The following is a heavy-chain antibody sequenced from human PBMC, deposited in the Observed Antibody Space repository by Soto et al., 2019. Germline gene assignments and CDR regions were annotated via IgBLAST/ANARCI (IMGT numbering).Heavy chain of an antibody. CDR2: ISGSGGST. CDR3: AKGLKEYHLLSWFDP. Sequence: EVQLLESGGGLVQPGGSLRLSCAASGFTFSSYAMSWVRQAPGKGLEWVSAISGSGGSTYYADSVKGRFTISRDNSKNPLYLQMNSLRAEDTAVYYCAKGLKEYHLLSWFDPWGQGTLVTVSS. J-gene: IGHJ5*02. D-gene: IGHD2-2*01. V-gene: IGHV3-23*01. CDR1: GFTFSSYA.